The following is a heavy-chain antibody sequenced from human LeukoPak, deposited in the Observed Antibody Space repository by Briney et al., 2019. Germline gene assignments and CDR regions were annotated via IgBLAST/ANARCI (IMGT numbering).Heavy chain of an antibody. CDR3: AKETGYYGSGNFFDS. CDR2: ISATGGDT. D-gene: IGHD3-10*01. CDR1: GFTFSTYS. V-gene: IGHV3-23*01. J-gene: IGHJ4*02. Sequence: GGSLRLSCAASGFTFSTYSFSWVRQAPGKGLEWVSGISATGGDTYYADSVKGRFTISRDNSKNTLYLQLNSLRAEDTAVYYCAKETGYYGSGNFFDSWGQGTLVTVSS.